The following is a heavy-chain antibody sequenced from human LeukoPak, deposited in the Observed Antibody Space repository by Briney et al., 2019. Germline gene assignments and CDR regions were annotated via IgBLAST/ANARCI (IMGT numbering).Heavy chain of an antibody. D-gene: IGHD3-10*01. J-gene: IGHJ4*02. Sequence: PSETLSLTCTVSGGSTSSYYWSWIRQPPGKGLEWIGYIYYSGSTNYNPSLKSRVTISVDTSKNQFSLKLSSVTAADTAVYYCARHASRGVSWFLFDYWGQGTLVTVSS. CDR2: IYYSGST. CDR3: ARHASRGVSWFLFDY. V-gene: IGHV4-59*08. CDR1: GGSTSSYY.